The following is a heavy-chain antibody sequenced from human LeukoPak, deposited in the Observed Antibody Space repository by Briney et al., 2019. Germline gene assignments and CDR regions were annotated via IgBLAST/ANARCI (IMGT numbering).Heavy chain of an antibody. CDR1: GGTFSSYA. V-gene: IGHV1-69*05. D-gene: IGHD4-17*01. Sequence: ASVKVSCKASGGTFSSYAISWVRQAPAQGLEWMGRIIPIFGTANYAQKFQGRVTITTDESTSTAYMELSSLRSEDTAVYYCARGTYDYGDYVAIDYWGQGTLVTVSS. CDR3: ARGTYDYGDYVAIDY. J-gene: IGHJ4*02. CDR2: IIPIFGTA.